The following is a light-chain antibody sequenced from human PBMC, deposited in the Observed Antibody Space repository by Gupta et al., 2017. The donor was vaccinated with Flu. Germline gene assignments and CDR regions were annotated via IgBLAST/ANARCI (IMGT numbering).Light chain of an antibody. J-gene: IGKJ1*01. CDR2: KAS. V-gene: IGKV1-5*03. CDR3: QQGNSYPWT. Sequence: DIQMTQSPSTLSASVGDRVTITCRASQTISNRLAWYQQKPGKAPKLLIYKASSLQSGVSSRFSGSGSGTEFTLTISILQPDDFATYYCQQGNSYPWTFGQGTKVEIK. CDR1: QTISNR.